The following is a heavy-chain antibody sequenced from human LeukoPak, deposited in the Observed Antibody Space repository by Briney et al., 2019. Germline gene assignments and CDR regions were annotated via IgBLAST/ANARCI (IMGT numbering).Heavy chain of an antibody. V-gene: IGHV1-69*05. D-gene: IGHD5-24*01. CDR1: GGTFSSYA. CDR3: ARGPDVEMATGY. CDR2: IIPIFGTA. J-gene: IGHJ4*02. Sequence: ASVKVSCKASGGTFSSYAISWVRQAPGQGLEWMGGIIPIFGTANYAQKFQGRVTITTDESTSTAYMELSSLRSDDTAVYYCARGPDVEMATGYWGQGTLVTVST.